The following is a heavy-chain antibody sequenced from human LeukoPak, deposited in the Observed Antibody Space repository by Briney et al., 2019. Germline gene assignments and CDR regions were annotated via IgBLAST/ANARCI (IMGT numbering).Heavy chain of an antibody. J-gene: IGHJ4*02. D-gene: IGHD3-22*01. CDR3: AKGRIPSSGWESDY. CDR1: GFTFSSYA. V-gene: IGHV3-23*01. Sequence: GGSLRLSCAASGFTFSSYAMSWVRQAPGKGLEWVSAISSSGGRTYYTDSVKGRFTISRDNSKNTLYLQMNSLRAEDTAVYYCAKGRIPSSGWESDYWGQGTLVTVSS. CDR2: ISSSGGRT.